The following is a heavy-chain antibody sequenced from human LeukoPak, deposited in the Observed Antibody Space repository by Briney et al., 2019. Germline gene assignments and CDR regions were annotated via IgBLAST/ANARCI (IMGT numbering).Heavy chain of an antibody. Sequence: GGSLRLSCAASGFTFSSYSMNWVRQAPGKGLEWISYISTTGTTIHYADSVKGRFAISRGNAKSSLYLQMNSLRDEDTAVYYCARVWQDYSGVDYWGQGTLVTVSS. D-gene: IGHD2-21*01. J-gene: IGHJ4*02. CDR1: GFTFSSYS. V-gene: IGHV3-48*02. CDR3: ARVWQDYSGVDY. CDR2: ISTTGTTI.